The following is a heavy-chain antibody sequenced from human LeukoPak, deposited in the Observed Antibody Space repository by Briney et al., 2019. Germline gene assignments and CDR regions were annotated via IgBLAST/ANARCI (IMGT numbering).Heavy chain of an antibody. CDR2: IRYDGSNK. D-gene: IGHD4-17*01. Sequence: PGGSLRLSCAASGFTFSNAWMSWVRQAPGKGLEWVAFIRYDGSNKYYADSVKGRFTISRDNSKNTLYLQMNSLRAEDTAVYYCAKGGHYGDYIHDCWGQGTLVTVSS. V-gene: IGHV3-30*02. J-gene: IGHJ4*02. CDR1: GFTFSNAW. CDR3: AKGGHYGDYIHDC.